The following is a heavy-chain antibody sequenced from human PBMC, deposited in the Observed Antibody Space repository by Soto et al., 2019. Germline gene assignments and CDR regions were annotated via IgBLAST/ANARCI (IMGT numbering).Heavy chain of an antibody. D-gene: IGHD5-12*01. CDR1: GLTFSSYA. CDR2: ISYDGSNK. Sequence: GGSLRLSCAASGLTFSSYAMHWVRQAPGKGLEWVAVISYDGSNKYYADSVKGRFTISRDNTKNTLYLQMNSLRAEDTAVYYCARVASTQSDYFDYWGQGTLVTVSS. V-gene: IGHV3-30-3*01. CDR3: ARVASTQSDYFDY. J-gene: IGHJ4*02.